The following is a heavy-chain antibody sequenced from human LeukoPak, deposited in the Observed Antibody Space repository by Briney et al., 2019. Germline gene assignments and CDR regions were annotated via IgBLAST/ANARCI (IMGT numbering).Heavy chain of an antibody. D-gene: IGHD3-22*01. V-gene: IGHV1-46*01. Sequence: ASVKVSCKASGYTFTGYYMHWVRQAPGQGLEWMGIINPSGGSTSYAQKFQGRVTMTRDTSTSTVYMELSSLRSEDTAVYYCARVSYYYDSSGYYYAYWGQGTLVTVSS. CDR2: INPSGGST. CDR1: GYTFTGYY. CDR3: ARVSYYYDSSGYYYAY. J-gene: IGHJ4*02.